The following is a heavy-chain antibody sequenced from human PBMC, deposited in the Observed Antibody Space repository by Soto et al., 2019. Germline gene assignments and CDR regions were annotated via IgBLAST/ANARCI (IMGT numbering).Heavy chain of an antibody. CDR3: ARRRSGPTLFDY. J-gene: IGHJ4*02. D-gene: IGHD3-10*01. Sequence: QVQLQESGPGLVKPSETLSLTCTVSGGSISSYYWSWIRQPPGKGLEWIGFIYYSGSTNYNPSLKSRVTISVDTSKNQFSLKMSSVTSADTAVYYCARRRSGPTLFDYWGQGTLVTVSS. CDR2: IYYSGST. CDR1: GGSISSYY. V-gene: IGHV4-59*08.